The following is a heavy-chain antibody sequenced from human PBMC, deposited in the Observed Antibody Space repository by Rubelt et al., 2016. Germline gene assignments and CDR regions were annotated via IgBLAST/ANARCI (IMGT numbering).Heavy chain of an antibody. V-gene: IGHV3-7*01. CDR1: GFTFSSYS. CDR2: IKQDGSKK. CDR3: AREGFVAENY. J-gene: IGHJ4*02. D-gene: IGHD2-15*01. Sequence: EVQLLESGGGLVQPGGSLRLSCAASGFTFSSYSMNWVRQAPGKGLEWVANIKQDGSKKDYMDYVKGRFTISRDNAKNSRYLQMNSLKAEDTAVYYCAREGFVAENYWGQGTLVTVSS.